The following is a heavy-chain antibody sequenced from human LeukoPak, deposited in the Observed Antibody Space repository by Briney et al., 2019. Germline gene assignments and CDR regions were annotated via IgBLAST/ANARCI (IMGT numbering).Heavy chain of an antibody. CDR1: GYSISSGYY. CDR3: ARDQTGYGGNSD. CDR2: IYHGGTT. Sequence: SETLSLTCSVSGYSISSGYYWVWIRQPPGKGLEWIGCIYHGGTTYYNPSLKSRVIISLDTSKNQFSLKLSSVTAADTAVYFCARDQTGYGGNSDWGQGSLVTASS. D-gene: IGHD4-23*01. J-gene: IGHJ4*02. V-gene: IGHV4-38-2*02.